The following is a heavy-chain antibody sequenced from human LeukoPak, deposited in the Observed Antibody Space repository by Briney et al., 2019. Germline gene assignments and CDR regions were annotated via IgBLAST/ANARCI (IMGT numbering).Heavy chain of an antibody. V-gene: IGHV3-30*04. CDR1: GFTFSSYA. D-gene: IGHD6-19*01. CDR2: ISYDGSNK. J-gene: IGHJ1*01. Sequence: GKSLRLSCTASGFTFSSYAMHWVRQAPGKGLEWVAVISYDGSNKYYADSVKGRFTISRDNSKNTLYVQMNSLRVEDTAVYYCAKDETAGWYLHWGQGTLVTVSS. CDR3: AKDETAGWYLH.